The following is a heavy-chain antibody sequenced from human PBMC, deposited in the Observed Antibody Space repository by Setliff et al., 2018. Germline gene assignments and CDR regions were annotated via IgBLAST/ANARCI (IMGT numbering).Heavy chain of an antibody. CDR1: GYTFAESI. CDR3: SRLVRYCTVTSCQRASGGEH. CDR2: IGVYTGHT. Sequence: ASVKVSCKASGYTFAESIVSWVRQAPGQGLEWMGWIGVYTGHTSFAHKLQGRVTLTTDTSTGTAYMELRSLRSDDTAVYYCSRLVRYCTVTSCQRASGGEHWGQGTLVTVSS. D-gene: IGHD2-8*02. J-gene: IGHJ1*01. V-gene: IGHV1-18*04.